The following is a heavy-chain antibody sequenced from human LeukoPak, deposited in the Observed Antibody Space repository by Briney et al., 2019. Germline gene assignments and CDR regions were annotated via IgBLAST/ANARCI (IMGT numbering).Heavy chain of an antibody. CDR2: IYSGGST. CDR1: GFTVNSKY. J-gene: IGHJ4*02. V-gene: IGHV3-66*02. D-gene: IGHD2-21*02. Sequence: GGSLRLSCAASGFTVNSKYMGWVRQAPGKGLEWVSVIYSGGSTYYADSVKGRFTISRDNSKNTLYLQMNSLRVEDTAVYYCASAAFCAGDCYAFFDYWGQGTLVTVSS. CDR3: ASAAFCAGDCYAFFDY.